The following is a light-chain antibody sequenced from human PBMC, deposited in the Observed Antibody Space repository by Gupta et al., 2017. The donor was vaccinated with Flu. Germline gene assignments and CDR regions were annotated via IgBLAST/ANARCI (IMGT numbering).Light chain of an antibody. J-gene: IGKJ2*01. CDR1: QSVSSSH. V-gene: IGKV3-20*01. CDR2: RAS. Sequence: EMRCTQSPDTLSLSPGERATLSCRASQSVSSSHLAWYQQKPGQAPRLLIYRASSRAIGIQDRFSVSGSGTDFTLTISRLEHEDFAVYYCQHDRSSPYTFGQGTKVEIK. CDR3: QHDRSSPYT.